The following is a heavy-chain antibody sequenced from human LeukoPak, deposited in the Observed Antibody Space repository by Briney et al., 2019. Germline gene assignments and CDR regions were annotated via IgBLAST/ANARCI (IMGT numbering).Heavy chain of an antibody. CDR2: IYYSGST. V-gene: IGHV4-59*01. CDR1: GGSISSYY. D-gene: IGHD2-21*02. J-gene: IGHJ5*02. CDR3: AYCGGDCNWFDP. Sequence: PSETLSLTCTVSGGSISSYYWNWIRQPPGKGLERIGYIYYSGSTNYNPSLKSRVTISVDTSKNQFSLKLSSVTAADTAVYYCAYCGGDCNWFDPWGQGTLVTVSS.